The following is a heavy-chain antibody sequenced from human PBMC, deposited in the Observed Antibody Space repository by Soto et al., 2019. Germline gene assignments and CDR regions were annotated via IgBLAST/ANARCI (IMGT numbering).Heavy chain of an antibody. Sequence: QVQLQESGPGLVKASQTLSLICSVSGESISSGGYYWSWIRHHPGKGLEWIGYIYDSESAYYNPALTSRVTISMDTSKNHFAMELSSVTAADTAVYYCARASSSSSAADYWGQGTLITVSS. J-gene: IGHJ4*02. CDR2: IYDSESA. CDR3: ARASSSSSAADY. D-gene: IGHD6-6*01. CDR1: GESISSGGYY. V-gene: IGHV4-31*03.